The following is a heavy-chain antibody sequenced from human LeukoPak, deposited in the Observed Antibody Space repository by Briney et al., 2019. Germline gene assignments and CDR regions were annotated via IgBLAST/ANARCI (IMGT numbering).Heavy chain of an antibody. J-gene: IGHJ6*03. CDR1: GYTFTTYD. V-gene: IGHV1-8*03. CDR3: ARASKYDFWTNYYYMDV. Sequence: ASVKVSCKASGYTFTTYDINWVRQATGQGLEWMGWMNPSSGNTGYAQKFQGRVTISRNNSISTAYMELSSLRSEETAVYYCARASKYDFWTNYYYMDVWGKGTTVTVSS. CDR2: MNPSSGNT. D-gene: IGHD3-3*01.